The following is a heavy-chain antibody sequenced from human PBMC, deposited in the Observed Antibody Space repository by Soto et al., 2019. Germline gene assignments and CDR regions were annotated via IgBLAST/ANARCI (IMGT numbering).Heavy chain of an antibody. Sequence: ASVKLSCKASVYTFTGDYMHWLRHAPRQGLEWMGWINPNSGGTNYAQKFQGRVTMTRDTSISTAYMELSRLRSEDTAVYYCPTDVMSGYSVYGMDVWRQGTTVTVSS. CDR1: VYTFTGDY. D-gene: IGHD3-3*01. CDR3: PTDVMSGYSVYGMDV. CDR2: INPNSGGT. J-gene: IGHJ6*02. V-gene: IGHV1-2*02.